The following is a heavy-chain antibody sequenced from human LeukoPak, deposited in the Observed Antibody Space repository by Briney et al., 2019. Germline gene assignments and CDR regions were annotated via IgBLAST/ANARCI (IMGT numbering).Heavy chain of an antibody. CDR1: GFTFSSYA. V-gene: IGHV3-30-3*01. CDR3: AMSKRWLRTTPFDY. D-gene: IGHD5-12*01. J-gene: IGHJ4*02. CDR2: ISYDGSNK. Sequence: GGSLRLSCAASGFTFSSYAMHWVRQAPGKGLEWVAVISYDGSNKYYADSVKGRFTISRDNSKNTLYLQMNSLRAEDTAVYYCAMSKRWLRTTPFDYWGQGTLVTVSS.